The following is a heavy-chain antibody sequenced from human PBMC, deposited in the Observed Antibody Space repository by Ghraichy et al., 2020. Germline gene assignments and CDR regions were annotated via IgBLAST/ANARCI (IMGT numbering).Heavy chain of an antibody. V-gene: IGHV3-30*04. CDR3: ARVGISGASSPEFDY. D-gene: IGHD3-3*01. Sequence: GGSLRLSYAASGFTFSSYAMHWVRQAPGKGLEWVAVISYDGSNKYYADPVKGRFTISRDNSKNTLYLQMNSLRAEDTAVYYCARVGISGASSPEFDYWGQGTLVTVSS. CDR1: GFTFSSYA. J-gene: IGHJ4*02. CDR2: ISYDGSNK.